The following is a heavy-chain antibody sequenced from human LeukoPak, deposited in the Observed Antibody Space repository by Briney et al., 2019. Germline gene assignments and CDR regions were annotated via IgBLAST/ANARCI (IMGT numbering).Heavy chain of an antibody. Sequence: GGSLRLSCAASGFTFSSYAMSWVRQAPGKVLEWVSAISGSGGSTYYADSVKGRFTISRDNSKNTLYLQMNSLRAEDTAVYYCANPPLEPPFDYWGQGTPVTVSS. CDR1: GFTFSSYA. D-gene: IGHD1-1*01. CDR2: ISGSGGST. J-gene: IGHJ4*02. CDR3: ANPPLEPPFDY. V-gene: IGHV3-23*01.